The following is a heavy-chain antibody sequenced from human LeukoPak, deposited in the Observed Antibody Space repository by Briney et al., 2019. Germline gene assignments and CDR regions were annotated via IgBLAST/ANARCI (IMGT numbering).Heavy chain of an antibody. CDR3: AKAPVTTCRGAYCYPFDY. Sequence: GGSLRLSCAASGFTFSSYGMHWVRQAPGKGLEWVAFIRYDGSNKYYADSVKGRFTISRDSSKNTLFLQMNRLRPEDAAVYYCAKAPVTTCRGAYCYPFDYWGQGTLVTVSS. D-gene: IGHD2-21*01. J-gene: IGHJ4*02. CDR2: IRYDGSNK. V-gene: IGHV3-30*02. CDR1: GFTFSSYG.